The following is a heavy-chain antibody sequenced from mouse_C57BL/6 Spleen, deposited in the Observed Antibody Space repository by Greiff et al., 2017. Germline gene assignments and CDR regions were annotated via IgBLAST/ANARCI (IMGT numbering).Heavy chain of an antibody. D-gene: IGHD1-1*01. J-gene: IGHJ4*01. Sequence: EVMLVESGGGLVQPGGSMKLSCAASGFTFSDACMDWVRQSPEKGLEWVAEIRNKANNHATYYAVPVKGRFTISRDDSKSSVYLQMNSLRAEDTGIYYCARKNCSSYGLVYYYAMDYWGQGTSVTVSS. CDR2: IRNKANNHAT. CDR3: ARKNCSSYGLVYYYAMDY. CDR1: GFTFSDAC. V-gene: IGHV6-6*01.